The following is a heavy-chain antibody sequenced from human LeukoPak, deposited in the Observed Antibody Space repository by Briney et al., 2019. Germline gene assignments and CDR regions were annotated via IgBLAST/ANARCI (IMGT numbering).Heavy chain of an antibody. CDR1: GFTFRDFS. Sequence: GGSLRLSCAASGFTFRDFSMHWVRQAPGKGLEWVSLISGDESATHYADSVKGRFTISRDNSKHSVYLQMTGLTVEDTAFYYCAKGNNSFSSTFDYWGQGALVTASS. CDR2: ISGDESAT. V-gene: IGHV3-43*02. J-gene: IGHJ4*02. CDR3: AKGNNSFSSTFDY. D-gene: IGHD2/OR15-2a*01.